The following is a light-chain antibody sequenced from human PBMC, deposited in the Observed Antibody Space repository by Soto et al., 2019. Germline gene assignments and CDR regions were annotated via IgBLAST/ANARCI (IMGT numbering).Light chain of an antibody. V-gene: IGKV3-20*01. CDR3: PQYGSSGT. CDR2: AAY. Sequence: EIVLPHVSIRLYTAPGERGTQACRDSQSVSKTYSAWHQQPPGTXPXXTIYAAYNRATGTPDSFSGSGYGTDLPPTSSRQEIDDCAVYYCPQYGSSGTFGDVTKVDI. CDR1: QSVSKTY. J-gene: IGKJ4*02.